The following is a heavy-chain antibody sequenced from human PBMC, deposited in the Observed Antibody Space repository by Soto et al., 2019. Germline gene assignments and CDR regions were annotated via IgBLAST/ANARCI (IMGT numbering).Heavy chain of an antibody. V-gene: IGHV3-7*01. CDR1: GFTFGSYW. D-gene: IGHD2-21*02. CDR2: IKPDGSAT. J-gene: IGHJ4*02. Sequence: EVQLVESGGGLVQPGGSLRLSCAVSGFTFGSYWMNWARLIPGKGLEGVAYIKPDGSATYYVDSVKGRFTISRDNAKNSLYLQMNSLRVEDTSVYYCARAGYCGPGCYYYFDYWGQGTLVTVSS. CDR3: ARAGYCGPGCYYYFDY.